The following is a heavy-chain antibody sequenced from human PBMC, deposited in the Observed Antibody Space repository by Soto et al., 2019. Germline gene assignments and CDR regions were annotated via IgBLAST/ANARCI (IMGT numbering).Heavy chain of an antibody. Sequence: PGGSLRLSCTASGFTLIGADIHWFRQASVKGLEWVGRIRTKSNNFATSYAESVRGRFSISRDDSDNTASLQMSSLKTEDTAIYYCSSNQEGRAIVFYGMEVWGQGTPVTVSS. CDR1: GFTLIGAD. V-gene: IGHV3-73*01. CDR2: IRTKSNNFAT. D-gene: IGHD3-16*02. J-gene: IGHJ6*02. CDR3: SSNQEGRAIVFYGMEV.